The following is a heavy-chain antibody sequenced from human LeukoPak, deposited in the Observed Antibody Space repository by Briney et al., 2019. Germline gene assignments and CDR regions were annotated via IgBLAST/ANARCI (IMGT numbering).Heavy chain of an antibody. D-gene: IGHD3-22*01. CDR1: GFTFSSYG. CDR2: ITGGGSST. J-gene: IGHJ4*02. Sequence: GGSLRLACAASGFTFSSYGMSWVRQAPVKGLEYVSTITGGGSSTYYADSVKGRFTISRDNSKNTLYLQMNGLTADDTAVYYCVSSSGFHAYWGQGTLVTVSS. CDR3: VSSSGFHAY. V-gene: IGHV3-23*01.